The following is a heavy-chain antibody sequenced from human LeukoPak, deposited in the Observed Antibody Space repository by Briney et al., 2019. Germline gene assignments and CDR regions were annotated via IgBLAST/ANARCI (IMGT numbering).Heavy chain of an antibody. V-gene: IGHV1-69*04. CDR3: AAGNCGGDCYLFDY. CDR1: GYTFTSYD. J-gene: IGHJ4*02. CDR2: IIPILGIA. Sequence: SVKVSCKASGYTFTSYDISWVRQAPGQGLEWMGRIIPILGIANYAQKFQGRVTITADKSTSTAYMELSSLRSEDTAVYYCAAGNCGGDCYLFDYWGQGTLVTVSS. D-gene: IGHD2-21*02.